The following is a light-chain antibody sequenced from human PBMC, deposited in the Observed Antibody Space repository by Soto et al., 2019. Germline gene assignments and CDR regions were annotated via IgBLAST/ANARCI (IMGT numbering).Light chain of an antibody. CDR1: SSDVGGYKY. CDR3: TSKTSTSPYV. J-gene: IGLJ1*01. CDR2: EVS. V-gene: IGLV2-14*01. Sequence: QSVLTQPASVSGSPGQSITISCTGTSSDVGGYKYVSWYQQHPGKAPKSLIYEVSNRPSGVSSRFSGSKSGNTASLTISGLQAEDEADYYCTSKTSTSPYVFGTGTKVTVL.